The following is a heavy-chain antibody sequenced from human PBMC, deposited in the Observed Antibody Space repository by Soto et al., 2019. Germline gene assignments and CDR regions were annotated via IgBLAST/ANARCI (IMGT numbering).Heavy chain of an antibody. D-gene: IGHD2-2*01. V-gene: IGHV3-30*18. Sequence: GGSLRLSCAASEFTFSSYGMHWVRQAPGKGLEWVAVISYDGSNKYYADSVKGRFTISRDNSKNTLYLQMNSLRAEDTAVYYCAKSSRFFYQLLYYYGMDVWGQGTTVTVSS. CDR1: EFTFSSYG. CDR2: ISYDGSNK. J-gene: IGHJ6*02. CDR3: AKSSRFFYQLLYYYGMDV.